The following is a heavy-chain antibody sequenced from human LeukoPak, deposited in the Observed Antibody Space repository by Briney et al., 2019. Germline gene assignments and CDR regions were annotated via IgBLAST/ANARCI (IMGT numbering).Heavy chain of an antibody. CDR2: IYYSGST. D-gene: IGHD4-17*01. CDR1: GGSISTFY. CDR3: AREDPQTTVPEGLDV. J-gene: IGHJ6*02. V-gene: IGHV4-59*01. Sequence: SSETLSLTCTVSGGSISTFYWSWLRQPPGKGLEWIGYIYYSGSTNYNPSLKSRVTISVDTSKNQFSLRLSSVTAADTAVYYCAREDPQTTVPEGLDVWGQGTTVTASS.